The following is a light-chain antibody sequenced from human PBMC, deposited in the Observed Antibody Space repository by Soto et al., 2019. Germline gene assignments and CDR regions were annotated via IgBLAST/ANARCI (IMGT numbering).Light chain of an antibody. Sequence: EIVLTQSPGTLSLSPGDRATLSCRASQSLSVSYIAWYQQKPGQAPRLLLYSTSTRATGIPDRFSGRGSGKNFTLAISRLEPEDFAVYYCHQFGDSPQTFGQGTTVEV. CDR3: HQFGDSPQT. J-gene: IGKJ1*01. CDR1: QSLSVSY. V-gene: IGKV3-20*01. CDR2: STS.